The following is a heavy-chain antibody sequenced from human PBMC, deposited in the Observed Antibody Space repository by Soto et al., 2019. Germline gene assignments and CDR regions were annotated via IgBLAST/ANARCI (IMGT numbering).Heavy chain of an antibody. CDR2: ISSSSSYM. CDR1: GFTFSSYS. Sequence: GGSLRLSCAASGFTFSSYSMNWVRQAPGKGLEWVSSISSSSSYMYYADSVKGRFAISRDNAKNSLCLQMNSLRAEDTAVYYCARDLYYDFWSGYYAIDAFDIWGQGTMVTVSS. CDR3: ARDLYYDFWSGYYAIDAFDI. V-gene: IGHV3-21*01. J-gene: IGHJ3*02. D-gene: IGHD3-3*01.